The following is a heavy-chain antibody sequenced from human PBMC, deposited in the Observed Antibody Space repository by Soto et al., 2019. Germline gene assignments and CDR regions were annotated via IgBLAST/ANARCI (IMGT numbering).Heavy chain of an antibody. CDR1: GFTFSSYS. CDR2: IFASSTTI. V-gene: IGHV3-48*04. J-gene: IGHJ4*02. CDR3: AGDKDEAFDY. Sequence: EVQLVESGGGLVQPGGSLRLSCVASGFTFSSYSMVWVRQAPGKGLEWIAYIFASSTTIHYADSVKGRFTVSRDNTPDSLFLLMISLRAEDTAIDYWAGDKDEAFDYWGQGTQVVVSS.